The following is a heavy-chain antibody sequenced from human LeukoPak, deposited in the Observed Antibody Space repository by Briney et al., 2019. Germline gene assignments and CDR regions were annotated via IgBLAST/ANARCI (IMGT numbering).Heavy chain of an antibody. V-gene: IGHV3-23*01. J-gene: IGHJ4*02. CDR2: ISGSGGST. CDR3: AKTIVDIIVVPDASFDY. Sequence: GGSLRLSCAASGFTFTNYGMSWVRQAPGKGLEWVSAISGSGGSTYYADSVKGQFTISRDNSKNTLYLQMNSLRAEDTAVYYCAKTIVDIIVVPDASFDYWGQGTPVTVSS. CDR1: GFTFTNYG. D-gene: IGHD2-2*03.